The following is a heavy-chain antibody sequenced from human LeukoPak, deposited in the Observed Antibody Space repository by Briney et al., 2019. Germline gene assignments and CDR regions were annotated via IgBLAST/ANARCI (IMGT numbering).Heavy chain of an antibody. J-gene: IGHJ4*02. CDR2: ISGSGFST. Sequence: GGSLRLSCEASGFRFDNYAMNWVRQAPGKGLEWVSAISGSGFSTYYADSVKGRFTISRDNSKNTLYLQMDSLRAEDTAIYYCAKGDTKGYCINVLCPYCFESWGQGALLTVSS. D-gene: IGHD2-8*01. V-gene: IGHV3-23*01. CDR1: GFRFDNYA. CDR3: AKGDTKGYCINVLCPYCFES.